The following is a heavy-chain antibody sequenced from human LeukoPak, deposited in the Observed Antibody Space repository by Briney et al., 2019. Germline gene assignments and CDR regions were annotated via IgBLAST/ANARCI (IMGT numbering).Heavy chain of an antibody. CDR3: ARDRDSSGWVDY. J-gene: IGHJ4*02. D-gene: IGHD6-19*01. V-gene: IGHV3-23*01. CDR2: ISGSGGIT. Sequence: GGSLRLSCAASEFTFSTYAMGWVRQAAGKGLEWVSTISGSGGITHYADSVKGRFTISRDNSKNTLFLQMSGLRAEDTVVYYCARDRDSSGWVDYWGQGTLVTVSS. CDR1: EFTFSTYA.